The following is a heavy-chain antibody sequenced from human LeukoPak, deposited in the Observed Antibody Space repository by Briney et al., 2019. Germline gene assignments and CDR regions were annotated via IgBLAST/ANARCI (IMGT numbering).Heavy chain of an antibody. CDR2: FDPEDGET. CDR3: ATYSTVTTADAFDI. J-gene: IGHJ3*02. V-gene: IGHV1-24*01. CDR1: GYTLTELS. D-gene: IGHD4-17*01. Sequence: ASVKVSCKVSGYTLTELSMHWVRHAPGKGLEWMGGFDPEDGETIYAQKFQGRVTMTEDTSTDTAYMELSSLRSEDTAVYYCATYSTVTTADAFDIWGQGTMVTVSS.